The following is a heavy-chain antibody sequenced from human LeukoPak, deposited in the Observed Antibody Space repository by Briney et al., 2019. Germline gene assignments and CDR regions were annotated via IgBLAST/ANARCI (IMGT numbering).Heavy chain of an antibody. J-gene: IGHJ5*02. D-gene: IGHD6-13*01. V-gene: IGHV3-23*01. CDR1: GFTFSSYA. Sequence: GGSLRLSCAASGFTFSSYAMSWVRQAPGKGLEWVSAISGSGGSTYYADSVKGRFTISRDNAKNSLYLQMNSLRAEDTAAYYCARDSIAAARNWFDPWGQGTLVTVSS. CDR2: ISGSGGST. CDR3: ARDSIAAARNWFDP.